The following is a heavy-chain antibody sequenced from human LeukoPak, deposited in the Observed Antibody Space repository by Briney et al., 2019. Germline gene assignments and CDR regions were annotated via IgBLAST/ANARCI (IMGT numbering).Heavy chain of an antibody. J-gene: IGHJ4*02. CDR3: VRNNNNDY. Sequence: GGSLRLSCAASGFTFRNHGLHWVRQAPGKGLEWVAFISYDGSTKTYADSVKGRFTTSRDISLHLQMNSLRAEDTAVYYCVRNNNNDYWGQGTLVTVSS. CDR2: ISYDGSTK. CDR1: GFTFRNHG. V-gene: IGHV3-30*02. D-gene: IGHD2/OR15-2a*01.